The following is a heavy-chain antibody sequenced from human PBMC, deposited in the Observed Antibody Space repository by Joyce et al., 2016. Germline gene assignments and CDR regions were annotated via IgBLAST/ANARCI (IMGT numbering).Heavy chain of an antibody. CDR1: GFLFKADW. V-gene: IGHV3-7*01. D-gene: IGHD3-10*01. CDR2: IHSDGSEK. J-gene: IGHJ3*01. Sequence: EAQLVESGGGFVLPGGSLRLSCKASGFLFKADWMDWVRQSPGKGLEWVANIHSDGSEKYYRDSVKGRFTITRDNAENTLDLQMNSLRVEDTGVYYCVRNRSWFKYDTWGQGTKVTVSS. CDR3: VRNRSWFKYDT.